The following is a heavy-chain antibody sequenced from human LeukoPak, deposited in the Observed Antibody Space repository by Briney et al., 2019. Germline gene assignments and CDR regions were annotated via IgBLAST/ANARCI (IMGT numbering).Heavy chain of an antibody. CDR3: ARDGSAYNMITFGGVIQYLPEDY. CDR2: ISAYNGNT. V-gene: IGHV1-18*01. J-gene: IGHJ4*02. Sequence: GASVKVSCKASGYTFTSYGISWMRQAPGQGLEWMGWISAYNGNTNYAQKLQGRVTMTTDTSTSTAYMELRSLRSDDTAVYYCARDGSAYNMITFGGVIQYLPEDYWGQGTLVTVSS. CDR1: GYTFTSYG. D-gene: IGHD3-16*02.